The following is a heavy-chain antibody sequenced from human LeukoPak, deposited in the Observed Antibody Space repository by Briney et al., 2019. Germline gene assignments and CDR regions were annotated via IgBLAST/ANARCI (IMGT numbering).Heavy chain of an antibody. Sequence: ASVKVSCKVSGYTLTELSMHWVRQAPGKGLEWIGGFDPEDGETIYAQKLQGRVTMTEDTSTDTAYMELSSLRAEDTAVYYCAKDGPPMVRGVIIRVYGYWGQGTLVTVSS. CDR2: FDPEDGET. CDR3: AKDGPPMVRGVIIRVYGY. J-gene: IGHJ4*02. V-gene: IGHV1-24*01. D-gene: IGHD3-10*01. CDR1: GYTLTELS.